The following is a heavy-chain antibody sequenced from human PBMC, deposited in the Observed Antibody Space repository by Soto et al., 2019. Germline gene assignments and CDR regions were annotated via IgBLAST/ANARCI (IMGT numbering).Heavy chain of an antibody. Sequence: VASVKVSCKASGYTFTSYAMHWVRQAPGQRLEWMGWIDAGNGNTKYSQKFQGRVTITRDTSASTAYMELSSLRSEDTAVYYCARDRGNRHFDYWGQGTLVTVSS. D-gene: IGHD2-15*01. CDR3: ARDRGNRHFDY. CDR2: IDAGNGNT. V-gene: IGHV1-3*01. CDR1: GYTFTSYA. J-gene: IGHJ4*02.